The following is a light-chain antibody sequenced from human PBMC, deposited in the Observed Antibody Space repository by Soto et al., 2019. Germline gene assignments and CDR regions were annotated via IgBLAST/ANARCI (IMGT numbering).Light chain of an antibody. Sequence: QSALTQPPSASGSPGQSVTISCTGTKSDIGVYDFVSWYQHLPGKAPRLIIYEVVQRPSGVPDRFSGSKSGNTASLTVSGLQAADEADYFCKSYAGSNTDVFGSGTKVTVL. V-gene: IGLV2-8*01. CDR2: EVV. J-gene: IGLJ1*01. CDR3: KSYAGSNTDV. CDR1: KSDIGVYDF.